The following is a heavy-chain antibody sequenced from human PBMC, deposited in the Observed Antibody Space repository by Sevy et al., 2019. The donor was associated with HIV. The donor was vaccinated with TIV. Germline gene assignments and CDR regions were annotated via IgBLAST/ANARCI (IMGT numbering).Heavy chain of an antibody. V-gene: IGHV3-48*01. Sequence: SLRLSCLASEFTFSNYAMNWVRQAPGKGLEWLSYISGGSSTTYYADSVKGRFTISRDNAKNSLYLQMNSLRAEDTAVYYCARDPYSGNYYDYFYHMDVWGKGTTVTVSS. CDR1: EFTFSNYA. D-gene: IGHD1-26*01. CDR2: ISGGSSTT. CDR3: ARDPYSGNYYDYFYHMDV. J-gene: IGHJ6*03.